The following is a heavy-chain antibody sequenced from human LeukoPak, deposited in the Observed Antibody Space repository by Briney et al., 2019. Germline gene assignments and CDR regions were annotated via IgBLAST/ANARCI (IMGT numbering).Heavy chain of an antibody. J-gene: IGHJ4*02. D-gene: IGHD3-22*01. Sequence: RGSLRLSCAASGFTFSSYGMHWVRQAPGKGLEWVAVISYDGSNKYYADSVKGRFTISRDNSKNTLYLQMNSLRAEDTAVYYCAKDPSYDSSGYVVDYWGQGTLVTVSS. CDR3: AKDPSYDSSGYVVDY. CDR2: ISYDGSNK. V-gene: IGHV3-30*18. CDR1: GFTFSSYG.